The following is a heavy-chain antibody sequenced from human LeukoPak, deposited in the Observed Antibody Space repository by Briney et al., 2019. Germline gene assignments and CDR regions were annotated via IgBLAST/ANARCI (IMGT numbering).Heavy chain of an antibody. CDR1: GGSISSGSYY. CDR2: IYTSGST. V-gene: IGHV4-61*02. D-gene: IGHD5-18*01. Sequence: SETLSLTCTVSGGSISSGSYYWSWIRQPAGKGLEWIGRIYTSGSTNYNPSLKSRVTISVDTSKNQFSLKLSSVTAADTAVYYCARDLRDTAMVTYYFDYWGQGTLVTVSS. CDR3: ARDLRDTAMVTYYFDY. J-gene: IGHJ4*02.